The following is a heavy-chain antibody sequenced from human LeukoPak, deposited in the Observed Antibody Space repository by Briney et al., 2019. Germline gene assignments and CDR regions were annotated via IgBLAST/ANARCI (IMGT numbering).Heavy chain of an antibody. CDR1: GFTLSNYW. V-gene: IGHV3-48*04. D-gene: IGHD3-9*01. CDR3: ARDLDPSRAFDI. Sequence: GGSLRLSCAASGFTLSNYWMSWVRQAPGKGLEWVSYISSSGSTIYYADSVKGRFTISRDNAKNSLYLQMNSLRAEDTAVYYCARDLDPSRAFDIWGQGTMVTVSS. J-gene: IGHJ3*02. CDR2: ISSSGSTI.